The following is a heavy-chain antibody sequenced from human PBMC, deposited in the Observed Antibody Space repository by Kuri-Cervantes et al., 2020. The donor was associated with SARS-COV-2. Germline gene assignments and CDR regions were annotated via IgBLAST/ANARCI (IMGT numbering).Heavy chain of an antibody. J-gene: IGHJ5*02. Sequence: ASVKVSCKASGYTLTELSMHWVRQAPGKGLEWMGGFDPEDGETIYAQKFQGRVTMTEDTSTDTAYMELSSLRSEDTAVYYCATGPVVPAAMPVRWFDPWGQGTLVTVSS. CDR2: FDPEDGET. V-gene: IGHV1-24*01. CDR1: GYTLTELS. CDR3: ATGPVVPAAMPVRWFDP. D-gene: IGHD2-2*01.